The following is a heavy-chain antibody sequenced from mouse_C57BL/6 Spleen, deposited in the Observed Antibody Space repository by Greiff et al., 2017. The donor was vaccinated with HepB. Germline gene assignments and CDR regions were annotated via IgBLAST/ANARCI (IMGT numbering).Heavy chain of an antibody. CDR1: GFTFSDYY. CDR3: ARVETTVVFDY. V-gene: IGHV5-16*01. Sequence: VQLMESEGGLVQPGSSMKLSCTASGFTFSDYYMAWVRQVPEKGLEWVANINYDGSSTYYLDSLKSRFIISRDNAKNILYLQMSSLKSEDTATYYCARVETTVVFDYWGQGTTLTVSS. D-gene: IGHD1-1*01. CDR2: INYDGSST. J-gene: IGHJ2*01.